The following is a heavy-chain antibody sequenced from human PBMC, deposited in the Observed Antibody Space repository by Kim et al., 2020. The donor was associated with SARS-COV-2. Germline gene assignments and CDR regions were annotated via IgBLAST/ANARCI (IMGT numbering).Heavy chain of an antibody. CDR3: ARTGSSSASYYYGMDV. D-gene: IGHD3-10*01. CDR2: ILPIFGSA. V-gene: IGHV1-69*13. J-gene: IGHJ6*02. CDR1: GGTFSSYG. Sequence: SVKVSCKASGGTFSSYGISWVRQAPGQGLEWMGGILPIFGSAPYAQKFQGSATITADESTSTAYMELRSLRSHATAVYYWARTGSSSASYYYGMDVWAQ.